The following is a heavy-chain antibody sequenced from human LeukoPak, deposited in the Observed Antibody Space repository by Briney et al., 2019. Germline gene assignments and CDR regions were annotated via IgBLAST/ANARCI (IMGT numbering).Heavy chain of an antibody. D-gene: IGHD2-15*01. V-gene: IGHV1-18*01. Sequence: ASVKVSCKASGYTFTSTGFCWVRQAPGQGLEWMGWGSAYNVNTNYAQKFRGRVTMTTDTSTNTAYMELRSLRSDDTAVYFCARDAPRWRNAFDFWGQGTLVTVSS. CDR3: ARDAPRWRNAFDF. CDR2: GSAYNVNT. J-gene: IGHJ3*01. CDR1: GYTFTSTG.